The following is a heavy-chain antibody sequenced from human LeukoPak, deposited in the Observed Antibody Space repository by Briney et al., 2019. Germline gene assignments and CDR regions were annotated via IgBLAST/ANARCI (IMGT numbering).Heavy chain of an antibody. CDR2: IKQDGSEK. Sequence: GGSLRLSCAASGFTFSSYWMSWVRQAPGKGLEWVANIKQDGSEKYYVDSVKGRFTIARDNAKNSLYLQMNSLRAEDTAVYYCARERQWLVSGMDVWGKGTTVTVSS. D-gene: IGHD6-19*01. CDR1: GFTFSSYW. CDR3: ARERQWLVSGMDV. V-gene: IGHV3-7*01. J-gene: IGHJ6*03.